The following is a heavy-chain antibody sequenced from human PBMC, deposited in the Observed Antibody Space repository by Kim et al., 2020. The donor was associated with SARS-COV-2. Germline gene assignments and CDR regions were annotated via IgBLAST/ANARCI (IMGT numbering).Heavy chain of an antibody. CDR3: ARMGGWYDFAFDI. J-gene: IGHJ3*02. D-gene: IGHD6-19*01. V-gene: IGHV1-2*02. Sequence: YAQKFQGRVTMTRDTSISTAYMELSRLRSDDTAVYYCARMGGWYDFAFDIWGQGTMVTVSS.